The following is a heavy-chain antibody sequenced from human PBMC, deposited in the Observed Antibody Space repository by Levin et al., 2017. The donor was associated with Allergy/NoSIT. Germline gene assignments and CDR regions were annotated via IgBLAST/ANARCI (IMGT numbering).Heavy chain of an antibody. CDR1: GFSLTANAVG. V-gene: IGHV2-5*02. CDR3: AHRDTRSTFDS. J-gene: IGHJ4*02. Sequence: SGPTLVKPPQTLTLTCTFSGFSLTANAVGVGWIRQPPGKALEWLALIHWGDDKSYSPSLKSRLHITKDTSKNQVILTVTNMDPVDTATYYCAHRDTRSTFDSWGQGTPVTVSS. CDR2: IHWGDDK. D-gene: IGHD2-2*01.